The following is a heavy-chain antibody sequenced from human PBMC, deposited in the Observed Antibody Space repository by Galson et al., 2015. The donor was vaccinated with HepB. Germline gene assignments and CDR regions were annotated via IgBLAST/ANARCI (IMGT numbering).Heavy chain of an antibody. V-gene: IGHV3-33*08. J-gene: IGHJ4*02. Sequence: SLRLSCAASGFTFSSYGMHWVRQAPGRGLEWVAVIWYDGSNKYYADSVKGRFTISRDNSKNTLYLQMNNLRAEDTAVYYCARDQDIVATIRHACLDYWGQGTLVTVSS. CDR3: ARDQDIVATIRHACLDY. CDR1: GFTFSSYG. D-gene: IGHD5-12*01. CDR2: IWYDGSNK.